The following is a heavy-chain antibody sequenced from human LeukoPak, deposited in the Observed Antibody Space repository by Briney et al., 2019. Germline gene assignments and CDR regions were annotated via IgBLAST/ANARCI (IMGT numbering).Heavy chain of an antibody. CDR1: GGSISSSSYY. V-gene: IGHV4-39*01. Sequence: SVTLSLTCTVSGGSISSSSYYWGWIRQPPGKALEWIGSIYYSGSTYYNPSLKSRVIISADTSKNRFSLRLNSLLATDTALYYCARHKGPHIARIVLRNNWFDSWGQGILVIVFS. CDR2: IYYSGST. J-gene: IGHJ5*01. D-gene: IGHD3-22*01. CDR3: ARHKGPHIARIVLRNNWFDS.